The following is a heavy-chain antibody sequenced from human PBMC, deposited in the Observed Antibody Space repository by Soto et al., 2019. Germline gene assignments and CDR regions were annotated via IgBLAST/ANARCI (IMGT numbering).Heavy chain of an antibody. CDR1: GFTFSSYA. V-gene: IGHV3-23*01. CDR3: AKDQEPQSLVPIDAFHI. J-gene: IGHJ3*02. Sequence: GGSLRLSCAASGFTFSSYAMSWARQAPGKGLEWVSAISGSGGSTYYADSVKGRFTISRDNSKNTLYLQMNSLRAEDTAVYYSAKDQEPQSLVPIDAFHIWGQGTMVTVSS. CDR2: ISGSGGST. D-gene: IGHD6-19*01.